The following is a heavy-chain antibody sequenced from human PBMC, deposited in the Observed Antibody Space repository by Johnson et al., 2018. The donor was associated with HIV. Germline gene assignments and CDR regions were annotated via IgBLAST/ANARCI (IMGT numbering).Heavy chain of an antibody. Sequence: QMLLVESGGDLVQPGGSLRLSCAASGITVSSNYMSWVRQAPGKGLEWVSYISSSGSTIYYADSVKGRFTISRDNAKNSLYLQMNSLRAEDTAVYYCARVRPKGSFDIWGQGTMVTVSS. CDR1: GITVSSNY. CDR3: ARVRPKGSFDI. J-gene: IGHJ3*02. V-gene: IGHV3-11*04. CDR2: ISSSGSTI. D-gene: IGHD1-1*01.